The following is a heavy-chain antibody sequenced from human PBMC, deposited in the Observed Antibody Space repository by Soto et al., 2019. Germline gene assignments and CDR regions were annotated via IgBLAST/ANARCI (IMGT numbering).Heavy chain of an antibody. J-gene: IGHJ6*03. CDR2: IGTAGDT. V-gene: IGHV3-13*01. CDR1: GFTFSSYD. D-gene: IGHD3-10*01. Sequence: EVQLVESGGGLVQPGGSLRLSCAASGFTFSSYDMHWVRQATGKGLGWASAIGTAGDTYYPGSVKGRFTISRENAKNSLYLQMNSLRAGDTAVYYCARGEDYYGSGSYYRRVMDVWGKGTTVTVSS. CDR3: ARGEDYYGSGSYYRRVMDV.